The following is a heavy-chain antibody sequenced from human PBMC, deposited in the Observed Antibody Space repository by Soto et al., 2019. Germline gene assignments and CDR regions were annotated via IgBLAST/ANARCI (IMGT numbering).Heavy chain of an antibody. CDR3: ARPRIAVAGEYYYYYGMDV. CDR2: IYPGDSDT. J-gene: IGHJ6*02. CDR1: GYSFTSYW. V-gene: IGHV5-51*01. Sequence: PGETLKISCKGSGYSFTSYWIGWVRQMPGKGLEWMGIIYPGDSDTRYSPSFQGQVTISADKSISTAYLQWSSLKASDTAMYYCARPRIAVAGEYYYYYGMDVWGQGTTVTVSS. D-gene: IGHD6-19*01.